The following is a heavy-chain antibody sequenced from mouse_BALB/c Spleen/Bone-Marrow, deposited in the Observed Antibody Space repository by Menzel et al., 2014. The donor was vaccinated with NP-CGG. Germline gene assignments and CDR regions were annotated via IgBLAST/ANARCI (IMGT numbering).Heavy chain of an antibody. CDR2: ISDGGDYT. D-gene: IGHD2-14*01. CDR1: GFTFSDYY. Sequence: VQLKDSGGGLVKPGGSLKLSCAASGFTFSDYYMYWVRQTPDRRLEWVATISDGGDYTDYPDNVKGRFTISRDNAKNTLYLQMSSLKSEDTAMYYCARTYRPYALDYWGQGTSVTVSS. V-gene: IGHV5-4*02. CDR3: ARTYRPYALDY. J-gene: IGHJ4*01.